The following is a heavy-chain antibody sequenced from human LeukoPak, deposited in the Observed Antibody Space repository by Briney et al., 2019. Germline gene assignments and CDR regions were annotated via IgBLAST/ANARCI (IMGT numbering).Heavy chain of an antibody. V-gene: IGHV4-59*08. CDR2: IYYSGSA. J-gene: IGHJ5*02. CDR3: ARRGHMVRGTDWFDP. Sequence: PSETLSLTCTVSGGSISSYYWSWIRQPPGKGLEWIGYIYYSGSANYNPSLKSRVTISVDTSKNQFSLKLSSVTAADTAVYYCARRGHMVRGTDWFDPWGQGTLVTVSS. D-gene: IGHD3-10*01. CDR1: GGSISSYY.